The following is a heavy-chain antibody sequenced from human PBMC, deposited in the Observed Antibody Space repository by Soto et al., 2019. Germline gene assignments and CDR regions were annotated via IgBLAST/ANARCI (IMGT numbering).Heavy chain of an antibody. V-gene: IGHV1-2*02. Sequence: ASVKVSCKXSGYTFTGYYMHWVRQAPGQGLEWMGWINPNSGGTNYAQKFQGRVTMTRDTSISTAYMELSRLRSDDTAVYYCAREYYGSGSYYKYYFDYWGQGTLVTVSS. CDR2: INPNSGGT. D-gene: IGHD3-10*01. CDR1: GYTFTGYY. CDR3: AREYYGSGSYYKYYFDY. J-gene: IGHJ4*02.